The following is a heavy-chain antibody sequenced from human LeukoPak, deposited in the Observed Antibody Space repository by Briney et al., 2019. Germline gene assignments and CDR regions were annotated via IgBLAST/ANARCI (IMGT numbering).Heavy chain of an antibody. CDR3: AKLYGDYHYYYYYYVDV. CDR2: ISGSGGST. J-gene: IGHJ6*03. Sequence: GGSLRLSCAASGFTFSSYGMSWVRQAPGKGLEWVSAISGSGGSTYYADSVKGRFTISRDNSKNTLYLQMNSLRAEDTAVYYCAKLYGDYHYYYYYYVDVWGKGTTVTISS. V-gene: IGHV3-23*01. CDR1: GFTFSSYG. D-gene: IGHD4-17*01.